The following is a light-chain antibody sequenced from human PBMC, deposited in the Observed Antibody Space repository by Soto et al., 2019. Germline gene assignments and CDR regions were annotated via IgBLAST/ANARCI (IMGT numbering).Light chain of an antibody. CDR1: SSNIGSNP. CDR3: AAWDDSLHGHV. V-gene: IGLV1-44*01. Sequence: QSVLTQTPSTSGTPGQRITISCSGSSSNIGSNPVNWYQQLPRTAPKLLIYGRNQRPSGVPDRFSGSRSGTSASLVISGLQSDDEADYYCAAWDDSLHGHVFGTGTKLTVL. J-gene: IGLJ1*01. CDR2: GRN.